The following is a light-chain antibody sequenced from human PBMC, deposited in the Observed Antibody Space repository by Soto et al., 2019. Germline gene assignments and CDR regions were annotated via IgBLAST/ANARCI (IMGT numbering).Light chain of an antibody. J-gene: IGLJ2*01. CDR3: QLWDATSDHPV. CDR2: DDS. Sequence: SYELTQPPSVSVAPGQTATISCGGNNIGSEGVHWYQQKPGQAPVLVVNDDSDRPSGIPERISGSKSGNTATLTISRVEAGDEADYYCQLWDATSDHPVFGGGTKLTVL. CDR1: NIGSEG. V-gene: IGLV3-21*02.